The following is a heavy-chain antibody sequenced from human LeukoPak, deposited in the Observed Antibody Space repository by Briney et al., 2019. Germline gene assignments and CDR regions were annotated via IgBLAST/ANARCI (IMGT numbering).Heavy chain of an antibody. D-gene: IGHD2-21*01. Sequence: GGSLRLSCAASGFTFSDYGMNWVRQAPCKGLQWVTFVRNDGTYGYYADSVKGRFTISRDNSRNTVYLQMNNLRAEDTAVYYCARWGMNSEFDFWGQGTLVTVSS. CDR2: VRNDGTYG. J-gene: IGHJ4*02. CDR3: ARWGMNSEFDF. CDR1: GFTFSDYG. V-gene: IGHV3-30*02.